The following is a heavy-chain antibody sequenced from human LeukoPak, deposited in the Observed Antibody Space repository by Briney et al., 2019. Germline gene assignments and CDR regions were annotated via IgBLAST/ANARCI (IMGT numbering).Heavy chain of an antibody. CDR2: IIPILGIA. Sequence: ASVKVSCKASGGTFSSYAFSWVRQAPGQGLEWMGRIIPILGIANYAQKFQGRVTITADKSTSTAYMELSSLRSEDTAVYYCARDEFRDAARGRRDGYNLGHAFDIWGQGTMVTVSS. V-gene: IGHV1-69*04. CDR3: ARDEFRDAARGRRDGYNLGHAFDI. D-gene: IGHD5-24*01. J-gene: IGHJ3*02. CDR1: GGTFSSYA.